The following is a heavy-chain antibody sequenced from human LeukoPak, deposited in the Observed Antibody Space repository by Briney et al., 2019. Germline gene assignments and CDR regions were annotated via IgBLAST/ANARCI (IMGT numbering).Heavy chain of an antibody. Sequence: ASVKVSCKASGYTFTSYYMHWVRQAPGQGLEWMGIINPSGGSTSYAQKFQGRVTMTRDTSTSTVYIELSSLRSEDTAVYYCARDGRGPTVDTAILIDYWGQGTLVTVSS. CDR1: GYTFTSYY. CDR2: INPSGGST. CDR3: ARDGRGPTVDTAILIDY. D-gene: IGHD5-18*01. J-gene: IGHJ4*02. V-gene: IGHV1-46*01.